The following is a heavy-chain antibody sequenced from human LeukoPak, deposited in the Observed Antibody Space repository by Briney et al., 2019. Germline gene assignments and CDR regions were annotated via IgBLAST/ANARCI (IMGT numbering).Heavy chain of an antibody. CDR1: GFTFSSYS. D-gene: IGHD3-22*01. CDR2: ISSSSSTI. Sequence: PGGSLRLSCAASGFTFSSYSMNWVRQAPGKGLEWVSYISSSSSTIYYADSVKGRFTISRDNAKNSLYLQMNSLRAEDTAVYYCARRFRGSSGYYIDYWGQGTLVTVSS. J-gene: IGHJ4*02. CDR3: ARRFRGSSGYYIDY. V-gene: IGHV3-48*04.